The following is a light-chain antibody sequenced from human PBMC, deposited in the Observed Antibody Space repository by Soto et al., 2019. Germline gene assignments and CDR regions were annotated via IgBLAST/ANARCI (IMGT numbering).Light chain of an antibody. CDR3: NSYTTSNTRQIV. CDR2: DVS. CDR1: GSDVGGYNY. V-gene: IGLV2-14*01. J-gene: IGLJ1*01. Sequence: SVLTQPASVSGSPGQSITISCTGTGSDVGGYNYVSWYQQHPGKAPKFMIYDVSNRPSGVSTRFSGSKSGNTASLTISGLQAEDEADYYCNSYTTSNTRQIVFGTGTKLTVL.